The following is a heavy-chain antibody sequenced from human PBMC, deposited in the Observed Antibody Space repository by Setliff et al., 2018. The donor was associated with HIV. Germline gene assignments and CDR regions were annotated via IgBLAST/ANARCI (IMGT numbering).Heavy chain of an antibody. Sequence: SETLSLTCAVYGGSFSDYYWSWIRQPPGKGLEWIGEINHSGSTNYNPSLKRRVTISVDKSKNQFSLKLSSVTAAGTAVYYCARELLRSWDGSENSYKPYYFDYWGQGTLVTVSS. CDR2: INHSGST. CDR3: ARELLRSWDGSENSYKPYYFDY. V-gene: IGHV4-34*01. CDR1: GGSFSDYY. D-gene: IGHD3-10*01. J-gene: IGHJ4*02.